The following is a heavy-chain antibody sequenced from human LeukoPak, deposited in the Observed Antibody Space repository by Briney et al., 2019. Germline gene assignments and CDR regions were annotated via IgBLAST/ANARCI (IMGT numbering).Heavy chain of an antibody. Sequence: GGSLRLSCAASGFMFSTYSMNWVRQAPGKGLEWVSYITSSSSTMFYADSVKGRFTISRDNAENSMYLQMNNLRVEDTAVYYCARGRFNYDSTGYSSFYYWGQGTLVTVSS. J-gene: IGHJ4*02. D-gene: IGHD3-22*01. CDR1: GFMFSTYS. CDR2: ITSSSSTM. V-gene: IGHV3-48*04. CDR3: ARGRFNYDSTGYSSFYY.